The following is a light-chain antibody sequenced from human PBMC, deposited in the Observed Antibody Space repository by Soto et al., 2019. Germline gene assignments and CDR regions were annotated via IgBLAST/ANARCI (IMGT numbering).Light chain of an antibody. V-gene: IGKV3-20*01. J-gene: IGKJ4*01. Sequence: EFVLTQSPGALYVSPGETVTLSCRASQRVDSNSLAWYHHKPGLAPRLLIFGASTRATRIPDRFSGSGSGTDLTLTITRLEPEDSGLYYCQQYVASPLTFGGGTRV. CDR1: QRVDSNS. CDR3: QQYVASPLT. CDR2: GAS.